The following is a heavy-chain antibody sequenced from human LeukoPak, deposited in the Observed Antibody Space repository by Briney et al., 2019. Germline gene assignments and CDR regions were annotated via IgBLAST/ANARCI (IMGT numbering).Heavy chain of an antibody. Sequence: GGSLRLSCAASGFTFSSYSMNWVRQAPGKGLEWVSYISSSSSTIYYADSVKGRFTISRDNAKNSLYLQMNSLRAEDTAVYYCARDRGYCRGTTCYAYYFDSWGQGTLVTVSS. D-gene: IGHD2-2*01. V-gene: IGHV3-48*04. J-gene: IGHJ4*02. CDR2: ISSSSSTI. CDR1: GFTFSSYS. CDR3: ARDRGYCRGTTCYAYYFDS.